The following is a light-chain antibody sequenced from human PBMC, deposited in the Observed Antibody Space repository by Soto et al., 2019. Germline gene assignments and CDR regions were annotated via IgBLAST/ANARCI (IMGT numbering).Light chain of an antibody. V-gene: IGKV1-5*03. CDR3: QQYKSSSYT. J-gene: IGKJ2*01. CDR1: QNISSW. CDR2: RTS. Sequence: DIQMTQSPSTLSASVGDRVTMTCRASQNISSWLAWYQQKPGKAPKLLIYRTSGLESGVPSRFSGGGSGTQFSLTISSLQPDDFGTYYCQQYKSSSYTFSQGTKLEIK.